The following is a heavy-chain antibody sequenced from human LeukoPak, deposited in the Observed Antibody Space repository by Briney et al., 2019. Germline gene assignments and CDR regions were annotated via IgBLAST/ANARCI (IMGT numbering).Heavy chain of an antibody. J-gene: IGHJ4*02. CDR1: GFTFSSYG. CDR3: AKDSQGYCSSTSCYMGKYDY. CDR2: IRYDGSNK. Sequence: GGSLRLSCAASGFTFSSYGMHWVRQAPGKGLEWVAFIRYDGSNKYYADSVKGRFTISRDNSKNTLYLQMNGLRAEDTAVYYCAKDSQGYCSSTSCYMGKYDYWGQGTLVTVSS. V-gene: IGHV3-30*02. D-gene: IGHD2-2*02.